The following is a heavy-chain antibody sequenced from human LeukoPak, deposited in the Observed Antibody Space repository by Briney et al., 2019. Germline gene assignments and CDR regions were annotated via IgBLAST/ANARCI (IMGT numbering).Heavy chain of an antibody. Sequence: GASVKVSCKASGYTFTSYYMHWVRQAPGQGLEWMGGIIPIFGTADYAQKFQGRVTITADESTTTAYMELSSLTSEDTAVYYCARWMVARFDYWGQGTPVTVSS. CDR1: GYTFTSYY. V-gene: IGHV1-69*13. D-gene: IGHD2-15*01. CDR2: IIPIFGTA. J-gene: IGHJ4*02. CDR3: ARWMVARFDY.